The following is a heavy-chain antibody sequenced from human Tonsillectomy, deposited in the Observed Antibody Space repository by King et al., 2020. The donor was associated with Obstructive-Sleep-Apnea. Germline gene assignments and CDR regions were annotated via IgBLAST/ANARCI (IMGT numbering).Heavy chain of an antibody. CDR2: INYSGST. Sequence: QLQESGPGLVKPSQTLSLTCTVSGGSISSGDYNWNWIRQPPGKGLEWIGYINYSGSTHYNPSLKSRLIISVDTSKNQFSLKLSPVTAADTAVYYCARSPKLIWFGELSTFDYLGQGTLVTVSS. D-gene: IGHD3-10*01. CDR1: GGSISSGDYN. CDR3: ARSPKLIWFGELSTFDY. V-gene: IGHV4-30-4*01. J-gene: IGHJ4*02.